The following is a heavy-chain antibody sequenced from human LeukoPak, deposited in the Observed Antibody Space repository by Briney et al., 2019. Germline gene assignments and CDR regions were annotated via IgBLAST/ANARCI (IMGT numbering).Heavy chain of an antibody. V-gene: IGHV3-23*01. CDR2: ISGSGGST. D-gene: IGHD3-10*01. J-gene: IGHJ4*02. Sequence: GGSLRLSCAASGFTFSSYAMSWVRQAPGKGLEWVSAISGSGGSTYYADSVKGRFTISRDNSKNTLYLQMNSLRAEDTAVYYCAKTEAGVGSGRGRYYFDYWGQGTLVTVSS. CDR3: AKTEAGVGSGRGRYYFDY. CDR1: GFTFSSYA.